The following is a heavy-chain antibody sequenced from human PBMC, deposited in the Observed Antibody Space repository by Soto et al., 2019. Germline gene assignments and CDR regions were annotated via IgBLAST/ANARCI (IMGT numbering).Heavy chain of an antibody. J-gene: IGHJ4*02. D-gene: IGHD3-10*01. V-gene: IGHV1-18*04. CDR1: GYTFTNYG. Sequence: QIQLVQSGAEVKKPGASVKVSCKTSGYTFTNYGVSWVRQAPGQGPEWMGWISANNGNTNYAPKFQGRVSVTTDTSASTASMELRDLKSDDTGLYYCARGGREYYYGTGSYPPFDYWGQGTLVTVSS. CDR2: ISANNGNT. CDR3: ARGGREYYYGTGSYPPFDY.